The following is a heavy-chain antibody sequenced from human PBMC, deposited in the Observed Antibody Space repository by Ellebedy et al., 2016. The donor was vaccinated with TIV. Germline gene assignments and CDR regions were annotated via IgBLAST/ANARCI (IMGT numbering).Heavy chain of an antibody. CDR2: IYSGGST. V-gene: IGHV3-53*01. CDR3: ARERWYYDFWSGHNWFDP. J-gene: IGHJ5*02. CDR1: GFTVSSNY. D-gene: IGHD3-3*01. Sequence: GGSLRLXXAASGFTVSSNYMSWVRQAPGKGLGWVSVIYSGGSTYYADSVKGRFTISRDNSKNTLYLQMNSLRAEDTAVYYCARERWYYDFWSGHNWFDPWGQGTLVTVSS.